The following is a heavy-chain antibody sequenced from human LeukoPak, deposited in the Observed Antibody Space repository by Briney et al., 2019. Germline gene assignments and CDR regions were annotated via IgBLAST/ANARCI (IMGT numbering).Heavy chain of an antibody. D-gene: IGHD1-26*01. CDR2: INPNSGGT. J-gene: IGHJ4*02. V-gene: IGHV1-2*02. Sequence: ASVKVSRKASGYTFTGYYMHWVRQAPGQGLEWMGWINPNSGGTNYAQKFQGRVTMTRDTSISTAYMELSRLRSDDTAVYYCARESRVGATTRVPRPFDYWGQGTLVTVSS. CDR1: GYTFTGYY. CDR3: ARESRVGATTRVPRPFDY.